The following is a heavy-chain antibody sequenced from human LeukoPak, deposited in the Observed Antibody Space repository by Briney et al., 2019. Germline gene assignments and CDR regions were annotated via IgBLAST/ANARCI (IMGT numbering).Heavy chain of an antibody. D-gene: IGHD2-21*02. V-gene: IGHV4-4*02. J-gene: IGHJ4*02. CDR1: GGSISSSNW. Sequence: SETLSLTCAVSGGSISSSNWWSWVRQPPGKGLEWIGEIYHSGSTNYNPSLKSRVTISVDTSKNQFSLKLSSVTAADTAVYYCARQAYCGGDCYSLDYWGQGTLATVSS. CDR2: IYHSGST. CDR3: ARQAYCGGDCYSLDY.